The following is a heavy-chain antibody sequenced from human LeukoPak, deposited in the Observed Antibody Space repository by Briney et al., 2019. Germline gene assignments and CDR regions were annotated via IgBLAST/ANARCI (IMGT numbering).Heavy chain of an antibody. V-gene: IGHV3-66*01. CDR2: IYSGGST. CDR3: AKDTLSSGYYRGFDY. J-gene: IGHJ4*02. Sequence: GGSLRLSCAASGFTVSSNYMSWVRQAPGKGLERVSVIYSGGSTYYADSVKGRFTISRDNSKNTLYLQMNSLRAEDTALYYCAKDTLSSGYYRGFDYWGQGTLVTVSS. D-gene: IGHD3-22*01. CDR1: GFTVSSNY.